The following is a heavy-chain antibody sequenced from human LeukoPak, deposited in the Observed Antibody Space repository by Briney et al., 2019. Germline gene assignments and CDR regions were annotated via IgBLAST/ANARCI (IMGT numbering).Heavy chain of an antibody. V-gene: IGHV3-53*01. D-gene: IGHD2-15*01. CDR1: GFSVSSNY. J-gene: IGHJ4*02. CDR2: IYSGGST. CDR3: VRLYCSGGSCYLDY. Sequence: GGSLRLSCAASGFSVSSNYMSWVRQAPGKGLEWVSVIYSGGSTYYADSVKGRFTISRDNSKNTLYLQMNSLRAEDTAVYYCVRLYCSGGSCYLDYWGQGTLVTVSS.